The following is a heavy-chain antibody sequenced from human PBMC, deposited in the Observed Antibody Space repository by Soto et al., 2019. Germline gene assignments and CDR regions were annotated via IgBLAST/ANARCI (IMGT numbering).Heavy chain of an antibody. CDR3: ARGKVRDSSGYYYDNFDY. J-gene: IGHJ4*02. V-gene: IGHV1-46*03. D-gene: IGHD3-22*01. CDR2: INPSGGST. Sequence: ASVKVSCKASGGTFSSYASSWVRQAPGQGLEWMGIINPSGGSTSYAQKFKGRVTMTRDTSTSTVYMELSSLRSEDTAVYYCARGKVRDSSGYYYDNFDYWGQGTLVTVSS. CDR1: GGTFSSYA.